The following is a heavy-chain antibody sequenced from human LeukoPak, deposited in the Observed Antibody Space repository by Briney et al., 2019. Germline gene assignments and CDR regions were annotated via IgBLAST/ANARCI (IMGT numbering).Heavy chain of an antibody. CDR2: ISSSSSYI. CDR3: ARDTQLWSQNWFDP. Sequence: PGGSLRLSCAASGFTFSSYSMNWVRQAPGKGLEWVSSISSSSSYIYYADSVKGRFTISRDNAKNSLYLQMNSLRAEDTAVYYCARDTQLWSQNWFDPWGQGTLVTVSS. D-gene: IGHD5-18*01. CDR1: GFTFSSYS. J-gene: IGHJ5*02. V-gene: IGHV3-21*01.